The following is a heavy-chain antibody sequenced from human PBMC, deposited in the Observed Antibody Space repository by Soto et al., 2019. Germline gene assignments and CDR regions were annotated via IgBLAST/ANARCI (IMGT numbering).Heavy chain of an antibody. CDR2: IDPSDSYT. D-gene: IGHD3-22*01. CDR3: ARHHYYYDSSGYLGY. Sequence: PRGSLEISCKGSWYSLSSYWINWGGQMPGKGLEWMGRIDPSDSYTNYSPSFQGHVTISADKSISTAYLQWSSLKASDTAMYYCARHHYYYDSSGYLGYWGQGTLVTVSS. V-gene: IGHV5-10-1*01. J-gene: IGHJ4*02. CDR1: WYSLSSYW.